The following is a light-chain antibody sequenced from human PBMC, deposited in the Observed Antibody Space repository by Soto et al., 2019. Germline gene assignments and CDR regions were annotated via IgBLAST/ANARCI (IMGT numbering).Light chain of an antibody. J-gene: IGLJ2*01. V-gene: IGLV3-21*04. CDR1: NIGSKS. CDR3: QVWDSSSDHPHVV. CDR2: YDS. Sequence: SYELTQPPSVSVAPGKTARITCGGNNIGSKSVHWYQQKPGQAPVLVIYYDSDRPSGIPERFSGSNSGNTATLTISGVEAGDEADYYCQVWDSSSDHPHVVFGGGTKVTVL.